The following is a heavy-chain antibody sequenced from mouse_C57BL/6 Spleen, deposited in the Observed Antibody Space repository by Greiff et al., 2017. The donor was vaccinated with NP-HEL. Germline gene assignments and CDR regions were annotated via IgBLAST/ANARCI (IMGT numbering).Heavy chain of an antibody. V-gene: IGHV14-3*01. CDR1: GFNIKNTY. D-gene: IGHD1-1*01. Sequence: VQLKQSVAELVRPGASVKLSCTASGFNIKNTYMHWVKQRPEQGLEWIGRIDPAHGNTKYAPKFQGKATITADTSSNTAYLQLSSLTSEDTAIYYCARSTYYYGSSDEVNYAMDYWGQGTSVTVSS. CDR3: ARSTYYYGSSDEVNYAMDY. J-gene: IGHJ4*01. CDR2: IDPAHGNT.